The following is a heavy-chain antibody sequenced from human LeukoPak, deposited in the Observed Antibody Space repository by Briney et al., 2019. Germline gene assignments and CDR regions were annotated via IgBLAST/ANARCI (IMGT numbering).Heavy chain of an antibody. J-gene: IGHJ5*02. CDR2: IRSKTDGGTS. V-gene: IGHV3-15*07. CDR1: GFTFNNAW. CDR3: TVPDYDILTGYRFDP. D-gene: IGHD3-9*01. Sequence: GGSLRLSCAASGFTFNNAWMNWVRQAPGRGLEWVGRIRSKTDGGTSDYAAPVKGRFTISRDDSKNTAYLQMNSLKTEDTAVYYCTVPDYDILTGYRFDPWGQGTLVTVSS.